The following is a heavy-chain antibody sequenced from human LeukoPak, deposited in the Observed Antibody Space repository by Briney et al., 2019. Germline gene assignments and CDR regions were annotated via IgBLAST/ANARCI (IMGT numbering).Heavy chain of an antibody. V-gene: IGHV4-59*01. J-gene: IGHJ4*02. CDR1: NDSISDSY. CDR2: ISNSGTT. D-gene: IGHD1-26*01. CDR3: ARGGRNFDY. Sequence: SETLSLTCTVSNDSISDSYWTWIRQPPGKRLEWIGYISNSGTTKYNPSLKSRVTISVDTSNNQISLRLRSVTAADTAVYFCARGGRNFDYWGQGTLVNVSS.